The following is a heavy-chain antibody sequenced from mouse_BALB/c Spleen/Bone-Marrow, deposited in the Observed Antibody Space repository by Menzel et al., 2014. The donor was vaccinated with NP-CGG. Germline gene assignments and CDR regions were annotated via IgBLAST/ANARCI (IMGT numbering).Heavy chain of an antibody. CDR1: GLDFSRYW. Sequence: EVQVVESGGGLVQPGGSLKLSCAASGLDFSRYWMSWVRQAPGKGLEWIGEINPDSRTINSTPSLKDKFIISRDKGKNTLYLEMSKVRSEDTALYYCARRDYYYGMDYWGKEPQSPSPQ. CDR3: ARRDYYYGMDY. D-gene: IGHD3-3*01. J-gene: IGHJ4*01. CDR2: INPDSRTI. V-gene: IGHV4-1*02.